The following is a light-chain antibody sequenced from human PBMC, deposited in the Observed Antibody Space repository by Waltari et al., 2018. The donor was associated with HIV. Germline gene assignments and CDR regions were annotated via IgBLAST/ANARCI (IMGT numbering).Light chain of an antibody. J-gene: IGLJ3*02. V-gene: IGLV2-8*01. CDR2: EVN. Sequence: SALTEPPSASGSPGQSVTISCTGTTADVGGYNHVSWYQQHPGKAPKFLIFEVNPRPSGVPNRFSGSKSGNTASLTVSGLQAEDEAHYYCVSYAGVNDRWAFGGGTKLTV. CDR1: TADVGGYNH. CDR3: VSYAGVNDRWA.